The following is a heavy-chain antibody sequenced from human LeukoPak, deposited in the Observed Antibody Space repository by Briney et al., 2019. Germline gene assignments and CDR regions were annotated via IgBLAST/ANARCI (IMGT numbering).Heavy chain of an antibody. V-gene: IGHV3-66*02. J-gene: IGHJ5*02. CDR3: ATTPGSWFGNWFDP. CDR2: IYSGGST. Sequence: GGSLRLSCAASGFTVSSNYMSWVRQAPGKGLEWVSVIYSGGSTYYADSVKGRFTISRDNSKNTLYLQMNSLIAEDTAVYYCATTPGSWFGNWFDPWGQGTLVTVSS. CDR1: GFTVSSNY. D-gene: IGHD3-10*01.